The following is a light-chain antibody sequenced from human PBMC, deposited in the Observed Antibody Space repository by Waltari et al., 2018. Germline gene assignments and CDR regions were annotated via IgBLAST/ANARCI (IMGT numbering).Light chain of an antibody. CDR1: QNIGSR. CDR3: HQIASLPRT. CDR2: YSS. J-gene: IGKJ1*01. Sequence: EIVLTQSPDFQSVTPEEKVTITCRASQNIGSRLHWYQQKPNQSPKLLIKYSSQSISGVPSRFSGSGSGTDFTLTINSLEAEDATVYYCHQIASLPRTFGPGTKVEIK. V-gene: IGKV6D-21*02.